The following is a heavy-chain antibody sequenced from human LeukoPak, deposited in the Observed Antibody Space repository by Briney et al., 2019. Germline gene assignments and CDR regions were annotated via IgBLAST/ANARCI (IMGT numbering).Heavy chain of an antibody. Sequence: PGGSLRLSCAASGFTFSSYGMHWVRQAPGKGLEWVAFIRYDGSNKYYADSVKGRFTISRDNSKNTLYLQMNSLRAEDTALYYCAKERASRLPFDYWGQGTLVTVSS. J-gene: IGHJ4*02. CDR3: AKERASRLPFDY. CDR1: GFTFSSYG. D-gene: IGHD6-25*01. V-gene: IGHV3-30*02. CDR2: IRYDGSNK.